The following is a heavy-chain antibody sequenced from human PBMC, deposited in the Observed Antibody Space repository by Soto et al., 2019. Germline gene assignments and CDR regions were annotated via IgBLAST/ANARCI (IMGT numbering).Heavy chain of an antibody. V-gene: IGHV3-30-3*01. CDR1: GFTFSSYA. Sequence: QVQLVESGGGVVQPGRSLRLSCAASGFTFSSYAMHWVRQAPGKGLEWVAVISYDGSNKYYADSVKGRFTISRDNSKNTLYLQMNSLRAEDTAVYYCARDLTPFLEWLLATPGFDYWGQGTLVTVSS. D-gene: IGHD3-3*02. CDR3: ARDLTPFLEWLLATPGFDY. CDR2: ISYDGSNK. J-gene: IGHJ4*02.